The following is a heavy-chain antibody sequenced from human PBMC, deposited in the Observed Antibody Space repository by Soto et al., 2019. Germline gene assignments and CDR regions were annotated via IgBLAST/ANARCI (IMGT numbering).Heavy chain of an antibody. CDR2: ISASNGDT. CDR3: ARFALDLEWSTSPFDY. V-gene: IGHV1-18*01. J-gene: IGHJ4*02. Sequence: QVLLEQSGAEVKKPGASVQVSCKASGYTFHTYGIIWVRQAPGQGLEWMGWISASNGDTYFAEKFRDRITVTTDTSTSTAYMGLRSLRSDDTAVYYCARFALDLEWSTSPFDYWGQGTLVTVSS. CDR1: GYTFHTYG. D-gene: IGHD3-3*01.